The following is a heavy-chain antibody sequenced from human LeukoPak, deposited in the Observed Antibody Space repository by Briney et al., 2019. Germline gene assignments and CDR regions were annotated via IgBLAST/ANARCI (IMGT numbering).Heavy chain of an antibody. J-gene: IGHJ4*02. V-gene: IGHV4-4*02. CDR1: GGSITNTNY. Sequence: SGTLSLTCGVSGGSITNTNYWTWVRQPPGKGLEWIGEIFHSGSTNYNPSLKSRVTISVDKSKNQFSMRLNSVTAADTAVYYCARRFGYGVVGGYFDYWGQGTLVTVSS. CDR3: ARRFGYGVVGGYFDY. CDR2: IFHSGST. D-gene: IGHD4/OR15-4a*01.